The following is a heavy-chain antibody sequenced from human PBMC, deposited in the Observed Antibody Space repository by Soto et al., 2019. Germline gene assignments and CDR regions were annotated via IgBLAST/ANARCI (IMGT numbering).Heavy chain of an antibody. CDR3: ARADSSGGAFDI. Sequence: ASVKVSCKASGGTFSSYAISWVRQAPGQGLEWMGGIIPIFGTANYAQKFQGRVTITADESTSTAYMELSSLRSEDTAVYYCARADSSGGAFDIWGQGTMVTVSS. J-gene: IGHJ3*02. V-gene: IGHV1-69*13. CDR2: IIPIFGTA. CDR1: GGTFSSYA. D-gene: IGHD3-22*01.